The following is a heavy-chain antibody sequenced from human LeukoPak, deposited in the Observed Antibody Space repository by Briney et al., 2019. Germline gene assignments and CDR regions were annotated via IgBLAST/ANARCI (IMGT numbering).Heavy chain of an antibody. CDR3: VKGYHFDW. D-gene: IGHD1-26*01. CDR2: ISGSGTGT. Sequence: GGSLRLSCVAPGFGFTTHDMSWGRQAPGKGPEWVSSISGSGTGTYYTDSVKGRFTISRDTSKNTLYMQMNNLRVEDTAVYYCVKGYHFDWWGQGTLVTVSS. V-gene: IGHV3-23*01. J-gene: IGHJ4*02. CDR1: GFGFTTHD.